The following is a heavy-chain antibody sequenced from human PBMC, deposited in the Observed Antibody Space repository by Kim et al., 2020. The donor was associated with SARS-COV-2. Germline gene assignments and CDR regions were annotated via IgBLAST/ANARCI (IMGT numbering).Heavy chain of an antibody. CDR3: ARVPTYDSGGDY. D-gene: IGHD5-12*01. Sequence: YHADSVKGRFTISRDNAKNSLYLQMTSLRAEDTAVYYCARVPTYDSGGDYWGQGTLVTVSS. V-gene: IGHV3-48*04. J-gene: IGHJ4*02.